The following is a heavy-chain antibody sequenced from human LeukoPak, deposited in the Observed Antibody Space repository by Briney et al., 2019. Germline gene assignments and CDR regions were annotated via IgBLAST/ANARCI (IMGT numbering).Heavy chain of an antibody. CDR2: ISYDGSNK. V-gene: IGHV3-30*04. Sequence: PGGSLRLSCAASGLTFSSYAMHWVRQAPGEGLEWVAVISYDGSNKYYADSVKGRFTISRDNSKNTLYLQMNSLRAEDTAVYYCASIPGDYYDSSGYPVDWGQGTLVTVSS. CDR1: GLTFSSYA. CDR3: ASIPGDYYDSSGYPVD. J-gene: IGHJ4*02. D-gene: IGHD3-22*01.